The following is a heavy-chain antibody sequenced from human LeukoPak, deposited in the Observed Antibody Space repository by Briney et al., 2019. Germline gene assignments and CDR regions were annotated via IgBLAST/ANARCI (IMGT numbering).Heavy chain of an antibody. V-gene: IGHV3-7*01. CDR1: GFTFRNYW. D-gene: IGHD2-15*01. J-gene: IGHJ4*02. Sequence: PGGSLRLSCAASGFTFRNYWMGWVRQAPGKGLEWVANTKPDGSAEYYADSVRGRFTTSRDNANNFLYLQMNSLRAEDTAVYYCARDGGLNTNFGYWAREPWSPSPQ. CDR2: TKPDGSAE. CDR3: ARDGGLNTNFGY.